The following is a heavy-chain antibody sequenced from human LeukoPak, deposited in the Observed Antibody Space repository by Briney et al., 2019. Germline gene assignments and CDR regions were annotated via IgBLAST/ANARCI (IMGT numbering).Heavy chain of an antibody. Sequence: GGSLRLSCAASGFTFSSYAMHWVRQAPGKGLEWVAVISYDGSNKYYADSVKGRFTISRDNSKNTLYLQMNSLRAEDTAVYYCARPYSSSWYSRGAFGIWGQGTMVTVSS. CDR1: GFTFSSYA. CDR3: ARPYSSSWYSRGAFGI. V-gene: IGHV3-30*04. D-gene: IGHD6-13*01. CDR2: ISYDGSNK. J-gene: IGHJ3*02.